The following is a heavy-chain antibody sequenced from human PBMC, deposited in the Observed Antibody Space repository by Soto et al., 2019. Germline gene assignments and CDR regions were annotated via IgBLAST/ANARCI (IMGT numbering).Heavy chain of an antibody. Sequence: ASVKVSCKVSGYTLTELSMHLVRQAPGKGLEXXGXXDXXXXXTXXAQKFQGRVTMTEDTSTDTAYMELSSLRSEDTAVYYCATGIRSGSHYWGQGTLVTASS. CDR1: GYTLTELS. CDR3: ATGIRSGSHY. CDR2: XDXXXXXT. J-gene: IGHJ4*02. D-gene: IGHD6-19*01. V-gene: IGHV1-24*01.